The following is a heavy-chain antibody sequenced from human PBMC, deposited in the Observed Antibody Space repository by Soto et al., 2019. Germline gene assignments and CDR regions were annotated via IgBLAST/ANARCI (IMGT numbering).Heavy chain of an antibody. J-gene: IGHJ6*03. CDR2: INWNGGST. Sequence: GGSLRLSCAASGFTFDDYGMSWVRQAPGKGLEWVSGINWNGGSTGYADSVKGRFTISRDNAKNSLYLQMNSLRAEDTALYHCARVSHFYVFWSGYPFSPLEVWGKGPPSPVS. D-gene: IGHD3-3*01. CDR1: GFTFDDYG. V-gene: IGHV3-20*01. CDR3: ARVSHFYVFWSGYPFSPLEV.